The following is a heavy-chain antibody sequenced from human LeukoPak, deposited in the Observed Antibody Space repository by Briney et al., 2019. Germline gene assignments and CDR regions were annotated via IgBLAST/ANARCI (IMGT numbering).Heavy chain of an antibody. CDR2: INHRGFT. V-gene: IGHV4-39*07. J-gene: IGHJ4*02. D-gene: IGHD2-15*01. CDR1: GGSIGVTNYY. CDR3: AVGSCSGGSCYSDPRDDY. Sequence: SETLSLTCTVSGGSIGVTNYYWGWFRQPPRKGLEWIGEINHRGFTNYNPSLNSRVTISVDTSKNQFSLKLSSVTAADTAIYYYAVGSCSGGSCYSDPRDDYWGQGTLVTVSS.